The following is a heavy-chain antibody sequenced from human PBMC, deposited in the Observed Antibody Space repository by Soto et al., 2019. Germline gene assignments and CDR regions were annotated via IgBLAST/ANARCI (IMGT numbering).Heavy chain of an antibody. Sequence: QVQLVQSGAEVKKPGSSVKVSCKASGDTFSSDSLNWVRQAPGQGLEWMGGIIPIYGSATYAQQFQGRVTITADESTSTAYLELRNLRTEDTAIYYCVTEVYHRGYDFASFGPWGQGTPVTVSS. CDR2: IIPIYGSA. CDR3: VTEVYHRGYDFASFGP. V-gene: IGHV1-69*01. J-gene: IGHJ5*02. D-gene: IGHD3-3*01. CDR1: GDTFSSDS.